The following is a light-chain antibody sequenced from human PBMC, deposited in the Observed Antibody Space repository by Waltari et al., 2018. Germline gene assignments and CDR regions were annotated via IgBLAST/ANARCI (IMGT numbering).Light chain of an antibody. Sequence: QSALTQPASVSGSPGQSITISCTGTSSDVGGYKYDSWYQQHPDKAPKLMLYDVNNRPSGVSNRFSGSKSGNTASLTISSLQAEDEADYYCSSYTSSTIPVFGTGTKVTVL. V-gene: IGLV2-14*03. CDR1: SSDVGGYKY. J-gene: IGLJ1*01. CDR2: DVN. CDR3: SSYTSSTIPV.